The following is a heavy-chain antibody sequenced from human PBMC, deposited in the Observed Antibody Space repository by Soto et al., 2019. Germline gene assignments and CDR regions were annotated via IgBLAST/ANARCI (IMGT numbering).Heavy chain of an antibody. V-gene: IGHV1-69*13. CDR3: AWDPHDILTGDCV. J-gene: IGHJ4*02. CDR2: IIPIFGTA. D-gene: IGHD3-9*01. Sequence: ASVKVSCKASGGTFSSYAISWVRQAPGQGLEWMGGIIPIFGTANYAQKFQGRVTITADESTSTAYMELSSLRSEDTAVYYCAWDPHDILTGDCVWGQGTLVTVSS. CDR1: GGTFSSYA.